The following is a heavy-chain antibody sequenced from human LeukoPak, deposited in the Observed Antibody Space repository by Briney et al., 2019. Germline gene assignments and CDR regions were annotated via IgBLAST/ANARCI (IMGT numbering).Heavy chain of an antibody. V-gene: IGHV3-13*01. CDR1: GFTFSPYD. Sequence: GGSLRLSCAASGFTFSPYDMHWLRQVPGKGLEWLSAIYTGGDTYYSASVKGRFTISRENAKNSFYLQMNSLRAGDTAVYYCTRAHLHSYSSMDVWGQGTTVTVSS. J-gene: IGHJ6*02. CDR3: TRAHLHSYSSMDV. CDR2: IYTGGDT.